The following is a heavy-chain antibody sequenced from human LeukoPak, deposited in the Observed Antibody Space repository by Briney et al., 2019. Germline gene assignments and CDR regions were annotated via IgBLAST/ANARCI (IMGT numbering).Heavy chain of an antibody. J-gene: IGHJ5*02. CDR2: IYYSGGT. Sequence: PSETLSLTCTVSGGSISSYYWSWIRQPPGKGLEWIGYIYYSGGTNYNPSLKSRVTISVDTSKNQFSLKLSSVTAADTAVYYCARATGATKVSWFDPWGQGTLVTVAS. CDR1: GGSISSYY. CDR3: ARATGATKVSWFDP. D-gene: IGHD1-26*01. V-gene: IGHV4-59*01.